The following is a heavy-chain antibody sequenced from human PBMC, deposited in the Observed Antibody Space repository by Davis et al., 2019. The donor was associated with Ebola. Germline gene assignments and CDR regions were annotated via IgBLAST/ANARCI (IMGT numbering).Heavy chain of an antibody. V-gene: IGHV3-20*04. D-gene: IGHD1-1*01. Sequence: GESLKISCAASGFIVSDYYMNWVRQAPGKGLEWVSSISWNGGTKGYADSVKGRFTISRDNAKNSLHLQMDSLRAEDTAFYYCAREDDRDHWYFDHWGQGTLVTVSS. J-gene: IGHJ4*02. CDR1: GFIVSDYY. CDR2: ISWNGGTK. CDR3: AREDDRDHWYFDH.